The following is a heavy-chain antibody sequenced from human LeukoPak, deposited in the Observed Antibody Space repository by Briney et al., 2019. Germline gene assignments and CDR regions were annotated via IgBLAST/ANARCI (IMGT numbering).Heavy chain of an antibody. CDR1: GYTFTGYY. V-gene: IGHV1-2*04. CDR3: ARDYSGNSFFDY. J-gene: IGHJ4*02. CDR2: INPNSGGT. Sequence: ASVKVSCKASGYTFTGYYMHWVRQAPGQGLEWMGWINPNSGGTNYAQKFQGWVTMTRGTSISTAYMELSRLRSDDTAVYYCARDYSGNSFFDYWGQGTLVTVSS. D-gene: IGHD4-23*01.